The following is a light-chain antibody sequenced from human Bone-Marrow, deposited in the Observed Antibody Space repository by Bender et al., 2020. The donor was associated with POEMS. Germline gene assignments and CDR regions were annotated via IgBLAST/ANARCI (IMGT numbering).Light chain of an antibody. CDR1: NNDVAAYNY. CDR3: SSYAGSNGLI. Sequence: QSALTQPASVSGSPGQSVTMSCSGTNNDVAAYNYVSWYRQDPGKAPQLLIYDVSFRPSGVSHRFSGSKSGNTASLTISGLQSEDEAEYYCSSYAGSNGLIFGGGTKLTVL. J-gene: IGLJ2*01. V-gene: IGLV2-14*03. CDR2: DVS.